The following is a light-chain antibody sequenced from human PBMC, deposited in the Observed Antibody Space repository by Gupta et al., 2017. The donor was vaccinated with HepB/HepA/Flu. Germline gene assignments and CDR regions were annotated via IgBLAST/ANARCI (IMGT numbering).Light chain of an antibody. CDR2: DVT. Sequence: LTQPASVSGSPGQSLAISCTGTSSDVGGRNSVSWYQQHPDKAPKLIIYDVTSRASGVSNRFSGSKSGNTASLTISGLQAEDEADYYCSSYTSSSPWVFGGGTKVTVL. V-gene: IGLV2-14*03. J-gene: IGLJ3*02. CDR3: SSYTSSSPWV. CDR1: SSDVGGRNS.